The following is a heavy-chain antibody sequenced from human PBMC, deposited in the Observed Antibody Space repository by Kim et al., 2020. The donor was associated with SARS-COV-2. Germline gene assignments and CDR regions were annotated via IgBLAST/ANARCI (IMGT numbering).Heavy chain of an antibody. CDR3: ARGQIAAAGTEGYYYYYMDI. J-gene: IGHJ6*03. V-gene: IGHV4-34*01. CDR1: GGSFSGYY. Sequence: SETLSLTCAVYGGSFSGYYWSWIRQPPGKGLEWIGEINHSGSTNYNPSLKSRVTISVDTSKNQFSLKLSSVTAADTAVYYCARGQIAAAGTEGYYYYYMDIWGAGATVTVSS. D-gene: IGHD6-13*01. CDR2: INHSGST.